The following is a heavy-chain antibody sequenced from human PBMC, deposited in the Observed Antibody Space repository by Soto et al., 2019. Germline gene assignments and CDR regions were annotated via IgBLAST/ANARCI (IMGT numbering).Heavy chain of an antibody. Sequence: ETLSLTCTVSGGSISGTTFYWGWIRQPPGKGLECLGRVYYTGSTYYNPSLKSRITISVDTSKNQFSLRLSSVTAADTAVYYCATSSGYYNFDYWGLGTLVTVSS. CDR1: GGSISGTTFY. J-gene: IGHJ4*02. D-gene: IGHD3-22*01. V-gene: IGHV4-39*01. CDR2: VYYTGST. CDR3: ATSSGYYNFDY.